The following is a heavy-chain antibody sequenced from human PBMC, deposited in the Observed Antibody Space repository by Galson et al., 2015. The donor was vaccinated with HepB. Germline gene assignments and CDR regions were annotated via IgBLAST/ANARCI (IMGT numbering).Heavy chain of an antibody. Sequence: SLRLSCAASGFTFSSYAMSWVRQAPGKGLEWVSAISGSSGSTYYADPVKGRFTISRDNSKNTLYLQMNSLRAEDTAVYYCARDSGYFDFNYWGQGTLVTVSS. J-gene: IGHJ4*02. V-gene: IGHV3-23*01. CDR3: ARDSGYFDFNY. D-gene: IGHD3-9*01. CDR2: ISGSSGST. CDR1: GFTFSSYA.